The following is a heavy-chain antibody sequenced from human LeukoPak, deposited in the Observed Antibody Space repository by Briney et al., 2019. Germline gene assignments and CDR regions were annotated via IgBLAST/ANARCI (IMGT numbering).Heavy chain of an antibody. D-gene: IGHD3-22*01. V-gene: IGHV3-53*01. Sequence: GGSLRLSCAASGFTVSSNYMSWVRQAPGKGLEWVSVIYSGGSTYYADSVKDRFTISRDNSKNTLYLQMNSLRAEDTAVYYCARAQQWLYFDYWGQGTLVTVSS. CDR2: IYSGGST. CDR1: GFTVSSNY. CDR3: ARAQQWLYFDY. J-gene: IGHJ4*02.